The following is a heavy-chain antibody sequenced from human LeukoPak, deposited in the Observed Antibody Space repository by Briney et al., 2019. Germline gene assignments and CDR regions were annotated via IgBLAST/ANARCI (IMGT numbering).Heavy chain of an antibody. J-gene: IGHJ4*02. V-gene: IGHV3-23*01. CDR2: ISGSGGST. Sequence: PGGSLRLSCAASGFTFSSYAMSWVRQAPGKGPEWVSAISGSGGSTYYADSVKGRFTISRDNSKNTLYLQMNSLRAEDTNVYYCAKRGDGCSGGSCYTPYDWGQGTLVTVCS. D-gene: IGHD2-15*01. CDR3: AKRGDGCSGGSCYTPYD. CDR1: GFTFSSYA.